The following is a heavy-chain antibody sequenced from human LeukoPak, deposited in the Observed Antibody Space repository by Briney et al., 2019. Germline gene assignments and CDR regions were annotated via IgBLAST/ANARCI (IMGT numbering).Heavy chain of an antibody. D-gene: IGHD1-1*01. CDR2: ITSSGTHT. CDR1: GFTFSSYA. CDR3: GHPELP. J-gene: IGHJ4*02. Sequence: GGSLRLSCAASGFTFSSYAMSWVRQAPGKGLEWVSGITSSGTHTYYVDSVKGRFTISRDNSKNMLYVQMTSLRAEDTAVYYCGHPELPWGQGTLVTVSS. V-gene: IGHV3-23*01.